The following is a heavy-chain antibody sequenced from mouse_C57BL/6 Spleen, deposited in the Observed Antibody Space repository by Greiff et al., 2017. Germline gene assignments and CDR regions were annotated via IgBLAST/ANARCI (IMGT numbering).Heavy chain of an antibody. D-gene: IGHD2-5*01. J-gene: IGHJ4*01. V-gene: IGHV8-12*01. CDR1: GFSLSTSGMG. Sequence: QVTLNESGPGILQSSQTLSLTCSFSGFSLSTSGMGVSWLRQPAGKGLEWLAHIYWDDDKRYNPSLKSRLTISKDPSRNQVFLKLTSVDTADTATDDCSRRSYSNHAMDYWGQGTSVTVSS. CDR2: IYWDDDK. CDR3: SRRSYSNHAMDY.